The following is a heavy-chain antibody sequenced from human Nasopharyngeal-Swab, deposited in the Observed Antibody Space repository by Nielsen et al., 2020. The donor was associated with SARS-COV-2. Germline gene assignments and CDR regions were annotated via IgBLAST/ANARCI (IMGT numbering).Heavy chain of an antibody. J-gene: IGHJ1*01. CDR2: INHSGST. D-gene: IGHD3-22*01. CDR3: ARPYDSSGYFRGHRSYFQH. V-gene: IGHV4-34*01. CDR1: GGSFSGYY. Sequence: SETLSLTCAVYGGSFSGYYWSWIRQPPGKGLEWIGEINHSGSTNYNPSLKSRVTISVDTSKNQFSLKPSSVTAADTAVYYCARPYDSSGYFRGHRSYFQHWGQGTLVTVSS.